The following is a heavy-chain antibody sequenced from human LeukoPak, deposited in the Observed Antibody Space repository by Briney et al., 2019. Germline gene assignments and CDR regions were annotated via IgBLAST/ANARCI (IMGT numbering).Heavy chain of an antibody. Sequence: SETLSLTCTVSGGSINNYYWSWIRQPAGKGLEWIGLIYSSGSTSYNPSLKSRVTMSVDTSKKQFSLRLSSVTAADTAVYYCARYSSSWYEGQIDYWGQGTLVTVSS. CDR1: GGSINNYY. CDR2: IYSSGST. J-gene: IGHJ4*02. D-gene: IGHD6-13*01. V-gene: IGHV4-4*07. CDR3: ARYSSSWYEGQIDY.